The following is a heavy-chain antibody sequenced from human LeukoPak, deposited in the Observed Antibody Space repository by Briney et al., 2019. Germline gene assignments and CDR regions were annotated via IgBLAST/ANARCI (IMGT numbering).Heavy chain of an antibody. J-gene: IGHJ4*02. D-gene: IGHD3-16*01. V-gene: IGHV3-30*02. Sequence: GGSLRLSCAASGFTFSSYGMHWVRQAPGKGLEWVAFIRYDGSNKYYADSVKGRFTISRDNSKNTLYLQMNSLKTEDTAVYYCTTGGVNWGSNWGQGTLVTVSS. CDR3: TTGGVNWGSN. CDR2: IRYDGSNK. CDR1: GFTFSSYG.